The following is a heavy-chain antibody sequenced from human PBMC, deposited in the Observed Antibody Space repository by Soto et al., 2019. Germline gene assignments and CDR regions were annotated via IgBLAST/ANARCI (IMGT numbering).Heavy chain of an antibody. V-gene: IGHV5-51*01. CDR3: ARHIGNGGKTPCAIHDAFDI. J-gene: IGHJ3*02. CDR1: GYSFTSYW. Sequence: PGESLKISCKGSGYSFTSYWIGWVRQMPGKGLEWMGIIYPGDSDTRYSPSFQGQVTISADKSISTAYLQWSSLKASDTAMYYCARHIGNGGKTPCAIHDAFDIRGQGTLVTASS. CDR2: IYPGDSDT. D-gene: IGHD2-8*01.